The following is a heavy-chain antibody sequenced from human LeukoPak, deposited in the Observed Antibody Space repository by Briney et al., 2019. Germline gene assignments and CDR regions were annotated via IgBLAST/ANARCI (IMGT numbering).Heavy chain of an antibody. Sequence: GASVKVSCKPSGYTFTSYDINWVRQATGQGLEWMGWMNPNSGNAGHAQKFQGRVTMTRNTSISTAYMELSSLRSEDTAVYYCARGRRKIGGINWFDPWGQGTLVTVSS. V-gene: IGHV1-8*01. J-gene: IGHJ5*02. CDR3: ARGRRKIGGINWFDP. CDR2: MNPNSGNA. CDR1: GYTFTSYD.